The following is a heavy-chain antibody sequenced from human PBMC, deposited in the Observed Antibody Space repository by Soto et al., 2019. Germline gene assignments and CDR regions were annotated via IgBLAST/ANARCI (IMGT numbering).Heavy chain of an antibody. J-gene: IGHJ5*02. Sequence: PVGSLRLSCEASGFTFSRVSMNWVRQVPGKGLEWVASISSASSETWYADSVKGRFIISRDNSKNTLYLQMNSLRAEDTAVYYCARDAVSPAWGQGTLVTVSS. CDR2: ISSASSET. V-gene: IGHV3-21*04. D-gene: IGHD3-16*01. CDR1: GFTFSRVS. CDR3: ARDAVSPA.